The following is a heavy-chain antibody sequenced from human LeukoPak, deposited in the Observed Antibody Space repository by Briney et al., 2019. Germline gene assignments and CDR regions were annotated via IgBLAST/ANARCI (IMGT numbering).Heavy chain of an antibody. CDR1: GGSVSSGSYY. CDR2: IYYSGST. CDR3: ARDQGDYGEFDY. Sequence: PSETLSLTCTVSGGSVSSGSYYWSWIRQPPGKGLEWIGYIYYSGSTNYNPSLKSRVTISVDTSKNQFSLKLSSVTAEDTAVYYCARDQGDYGEFDYWGQGTLVTVSS. V-gene: IGHV4-61*01. D-gene: IGHD4-17*01. J-gene: IGHJ4*02.